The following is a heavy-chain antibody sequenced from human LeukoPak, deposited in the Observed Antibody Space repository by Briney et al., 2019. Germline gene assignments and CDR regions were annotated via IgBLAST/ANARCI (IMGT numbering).Heavy chain of an antibody. CDR3: ARDEVNNPGATNFDY. J-gene: IGHJ4*02. CDR2: ISAYNGNT. V-gene: IGHV1-18*04. CDR1: GYTFTSNY. Sequence: ASVKVSCKASGYTFTSNYIHWVRQAPGQGLEWMGWISAYNGNTNYAQKLQGRVTMTTDTSTSTAYMELRSLRSDDTAVYYCARDEVNNPGATNFDYWGQGTLVTVSS. D-gene: IGHD1-26*01.